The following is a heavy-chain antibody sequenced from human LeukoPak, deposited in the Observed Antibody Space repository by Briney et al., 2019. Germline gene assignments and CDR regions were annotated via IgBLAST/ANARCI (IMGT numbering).Heavy chain of an antibody. J-gene: IGHJ4*02. CDR2: FDPEDGET. D-gene: IGHD5-18*01. CDR3: ATGGYSFGFGDFDY. CDR1: GYTLTELS. Sequence: GASVKVSCKVSGYTLTELSMHWVRQAPGKGLEWMGGFDPEDGETIYAQKFQGRVTMTEDTSTDTAYMELSSLRSEDTAVYYCATGGYSFGFGDFDYWGQGTLVTVSS. V-gene: IGHV1-24*01.